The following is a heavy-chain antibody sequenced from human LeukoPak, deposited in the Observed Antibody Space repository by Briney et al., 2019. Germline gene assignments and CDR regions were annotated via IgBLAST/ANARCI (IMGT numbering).Heavy chain of an antibody. D-gene: IGHD3-22*01. J-gene: IGHJ3*02. CDR3: AREGHYYDSSAGAFDI. CDR2: IKQDGSEK. CDR1: GFTFSSYW. V-gene: IGHV3-7*01. Sequence: PGGSLRLSCAASGFTFSSYWMSWVRQAPGKGLEWVANIKQDGSEKYYVDSVKGRFTISRDNAKNSLYLQMNSLRAEDTAVYYCAREGHYYDSSAGAFDIWGQGTMVTVSS.